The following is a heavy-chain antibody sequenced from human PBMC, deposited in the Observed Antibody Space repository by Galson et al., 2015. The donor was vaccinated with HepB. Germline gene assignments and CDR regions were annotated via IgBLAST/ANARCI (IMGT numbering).Heavy chain of an antibody. CDR2: INGAGDVI. D-gene: IGHD5-12*01. CDR1: GFTFSSYN. J-gene: IGHJ4*02. Sequence: SLRLACATSGFTFSSYNINWVPQAPGKGLEWLAYINGAGDVIEYVESVKGRITISRDNAVRSVYLQMNSLTVEDAAVFYCGRECDVSGCWFQYWGQGTVVTVSS. CDR3: GRECDVSGCWFQY. V-gene: IGHV3-48*03.